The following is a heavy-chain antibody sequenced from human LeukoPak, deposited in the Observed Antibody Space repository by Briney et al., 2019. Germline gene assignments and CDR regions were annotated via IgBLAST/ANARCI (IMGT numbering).Heavy chain of an antibody. CDR3: VKDVGGSYAFDY. V-gene: IGHV3-64D*09. J-gene: IGHJ4*02. CDR2: INDNGGRT. Sequence: GGALRLSCSASGFTFSRYAMHWVRPAPGKGLEYVSGINDNGGRTHYGDSVKGRFSISRDSSKNTLHLQMSTLRAEDTALYYCVKDVGGSYAFDYWGQGILVTVAS. CDR1: GFTFSRYA. D-gene: IGHD1-26*01.